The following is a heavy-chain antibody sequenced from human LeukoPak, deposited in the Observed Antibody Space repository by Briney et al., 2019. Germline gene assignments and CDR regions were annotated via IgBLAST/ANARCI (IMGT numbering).Heavy chain of an antibody. CDR2: IADSAST. D-gene: IGHD6-13*01. V-gene: IGHV4-4*02. CDR3: ARGGSWYLSF. CDR1: GGSVSSSNW. Sequence: SGTLSLTCAVSGGSVSSSNWWSWVRQPPGKGLEWIGEIADSASTNYNPSLKSRVTVSVDKSKNQLSLELSSVTAADTAVYYCARGGSWYLSFWGQGTLVTVSS. J-gene: IGHJ4*02.